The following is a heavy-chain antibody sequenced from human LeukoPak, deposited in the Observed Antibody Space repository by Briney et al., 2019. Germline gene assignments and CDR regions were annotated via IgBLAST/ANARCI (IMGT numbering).Heavy chain of an antibody. CDR2: ISASGGST. D-gene: IGHD2-2*01. CDR1: GFTLSSYA. J-gene: IGHJ4*02. V-gene: IGHV3-23*01. Sequence: QPGGSLRLSCAASGFTLSSYAMSWVRQAPGKGLEWVSAISASGGSTYYADSVKGRFTSSRDNSKNTLYLQMNSLRAEDTAVYYCARDFWDDIVVVPAALYYFDYWGQGTLVTVSS. CDR3: ARDFWDDIVVVPAALYYFDY.